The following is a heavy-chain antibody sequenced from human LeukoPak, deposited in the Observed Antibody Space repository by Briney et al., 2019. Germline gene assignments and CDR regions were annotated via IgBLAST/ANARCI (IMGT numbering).Heavy chain of an antibody. CDR1: GGSFSGYY. Sequence: KTSETLSLTCAVYGGSFSGYYWSWIRQPPGKGLEWLGEINHSGSTNYNPSLKSRVTISVDTSKNHFSLKLSSVTAADTAVYYCARDRYYYDSSGYYPIPFDYWGQGTLVTVSS. CDR2: INHSGST. D-gene: IGHD3-22*01. V-gene: IGHV4-34*01. J-gene: IGHJ4*02. CDR3: ARDRYYYDSSGYYPIPFDY.